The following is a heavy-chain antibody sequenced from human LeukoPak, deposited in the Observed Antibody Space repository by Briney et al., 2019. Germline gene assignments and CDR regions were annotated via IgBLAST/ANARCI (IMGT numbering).Heavy chain of an antibody. CDR2: VSGSGGST. CDR1: GFTFSSYA. Sequence: GGSLRLSCAASGFTFSSYAMTWVRQAPGKGLEWVSTVSGSGGSTYYADSVKGRFTISRDNSKNTLYLQMNSLRAEDTAVYYCARGELYYYGSGSYPPDYWGQGTLVTVSS. D-gene: IGHD3-10*01. V-gene: IGHV3-23*01. CDR3: ARGELYYYGSGSYPPDY. J-gene: IGHJ4*02.